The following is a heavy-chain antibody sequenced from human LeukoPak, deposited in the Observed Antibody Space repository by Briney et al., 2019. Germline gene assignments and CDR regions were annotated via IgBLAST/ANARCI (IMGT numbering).Heavy chain of an antibody. Sequence: SETLPLTCTVSGGSSSSHYWSWIRQPPGKGLEWIGYSSYIGSTNYNPSLKSRVTISVDTSKNQFSLKLTSVPAADAAVYFCARDPTTVTKGLDIWGQGPMVTVSP. CDR2: SSYIGST. V-gene: IGHV4-59*11. D-gene: IGHD4-17*01. CDR1: GGSSSSHY. CDR3: ARDPTTVTKGLDI. J-gene: IGHJ3*02.